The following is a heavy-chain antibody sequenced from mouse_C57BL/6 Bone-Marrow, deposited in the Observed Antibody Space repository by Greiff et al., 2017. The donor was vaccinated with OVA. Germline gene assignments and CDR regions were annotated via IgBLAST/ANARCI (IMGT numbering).Heavy chain of an antibody. CDR1: GYTFTNYW. V-gene: IGHV1-63*01. Sequence: QVQLQQSGAELVRPGTSVKMSCKASGYTFTNYWIGWAKQRPGHGLEWIGDIYPGGGYTNYNEKFKGKATLTADKSSSTAYMQFSSLTSEDSAIYYCARCYYGSSSCWWYFDVWGTGTTVTVSS. J-gene: IGHJ1*03. CDR3: ARCYYGSSSCWWYFDV. CDR2: IYPGGGYT. D-gene: IGHD1-1*01.